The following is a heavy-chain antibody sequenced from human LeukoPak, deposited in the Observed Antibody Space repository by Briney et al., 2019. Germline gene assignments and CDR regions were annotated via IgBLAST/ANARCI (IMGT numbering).Heavy chain of an antibody. J-gene: IGHJ4*02. CDR3: ARDFYYDSSGPYYFDY. V-gene: IGHV4-59*01. Sequence: SETLSLTCTVSGGSLSSYYWSWIRQPPGKGREWIGYIYYSGSTNYNPSLKSRVTISVDTSKNQFSLKLSSVTAADTAVYYCARDFYYDSSGPYYFDYWGQGTLVTVSS. D-gene: IGHD3-22*01. CDR1: GGSLSSYY. CDR2: IYYSGST.